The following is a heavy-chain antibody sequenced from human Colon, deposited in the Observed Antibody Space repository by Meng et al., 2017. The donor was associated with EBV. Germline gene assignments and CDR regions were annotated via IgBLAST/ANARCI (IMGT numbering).Heavy chain of an antibody. CDR2: LYYGGST. J-gene: IGHJ4*02. D-gene: IGHD6-19*01. V-gene: IGHV4-39*02. Sequence: QGQLEGAGPGLVKRAEDLSVPCTVSGRPISSDPYYWGWIRQPPGKGLEWIGSLYYGGSTYSIPSLKSGVPISEDTSKNHFSLKFSSVTAADTAVYYCARRGSRSGWYAYDYWGQGPLVTVSS. CDR1: GRPISSDPYY. CDR3: ARRGSRSGWYAYDY.